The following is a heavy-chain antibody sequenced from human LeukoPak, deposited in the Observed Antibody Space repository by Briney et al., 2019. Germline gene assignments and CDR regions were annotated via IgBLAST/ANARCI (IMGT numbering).Heavy chain of an antibody. CDR3: ARDPWGIAVADDY. Sequence: GGSLRLSCAASGFTFDDYAMHWVRQAPGKGLEWVSGISWNSGSIGYADPVKGRFTISRDNAKNSLYLQMNSLRAEDTAVYYCARDPWGIAVADDYWGQGTLVTVSS. V-gene: IGHV3-9*01. J-gene: IGHJ4*02. CDR1: GFTFDDYA. CDR2: ISWNSGSI. D-gene: IGHD6-19*01.